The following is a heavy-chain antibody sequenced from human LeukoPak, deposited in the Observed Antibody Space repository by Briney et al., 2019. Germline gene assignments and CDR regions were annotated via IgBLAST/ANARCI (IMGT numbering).Heavy chain of an antibody. V-gene: IGHV1-18*01. D-gene: IGHD6-13*01. J-gene: IGHJ4*02. Sequence: GASVKVSCKASGGTFSSYAISWVRQAPGQGLEWMGWISAYNGNTNYAQKLQGRVTMTTDTSTSTAYMELRSLRSDDTAVYYCARARAAAGSFDYWGQGTLVTVSS. CDR2: ISAYNGNT. CDR1: GGTFSSYA. CDR3: ARARAAAGSFDY.